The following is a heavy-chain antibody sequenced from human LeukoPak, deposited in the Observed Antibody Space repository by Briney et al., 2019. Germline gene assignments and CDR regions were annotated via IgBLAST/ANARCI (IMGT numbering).Heavy chain of an antibody. Sequence: PSETLSLTCTVSGVSIRSGSYYWSWIRQPAGKGLEWIGRIYTSGTTNYNPSLKSRVTISVGTSKSQFSLKLSSVTAADTAVYYCARTTEAHSWRTRYYDYYMDVWGKGTTVTVSS. J-gene: IGHJ6*03. D-gene: IGHD6-13*01. CDR1: GVSIRSGSYY. V-gene: IGHV4-61*02. CDR3: ARTTEAHSWRTRYYDYYMDV. CDR2: IYTSGTT.